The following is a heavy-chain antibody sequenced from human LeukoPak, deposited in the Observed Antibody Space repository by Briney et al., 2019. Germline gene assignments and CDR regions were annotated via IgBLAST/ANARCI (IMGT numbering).Heavy chain of an antibody. D-gene: IGHD3-16*01. CDR3: AKDRLNVGESDY. CDR1: GFTFSDYY. V-gene: IGHV3-11*01. J-gene: IGHJ4*02. Sequence: GGSLRLSCAASGFTFSDYYMSWIRQAPGKGLEGVSYISSSGSTIYYAHSVKGRFTISRDNAKNSLYLQMNSLSAEDTAVYYCAKDRLNVGESDYWGQGTLVTVSS. CDR2: ISSSGSTI.